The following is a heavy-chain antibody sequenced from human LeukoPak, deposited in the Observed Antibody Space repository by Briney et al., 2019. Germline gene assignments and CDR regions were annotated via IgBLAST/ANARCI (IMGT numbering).Heavy chain of an antibody. J-gene: IGHJ4*02. Sequence: GGSLRLSCAASGFTFSSYSMNWVRQAPGKGLEWVSYISSSSSTIYYADSVKGRFTISRDKAKNSLYLQMNSLRAEDTAVYYCAREYCSSTSCLYDYRGQGTLVTVSS. CDR3: AREYCSSTSCLYDY. CDR2: ISSSSSTI. D-gene: IGHD2-2*01. CDR1: GFTFSSYS. V-gene: IGHV3-48*01.